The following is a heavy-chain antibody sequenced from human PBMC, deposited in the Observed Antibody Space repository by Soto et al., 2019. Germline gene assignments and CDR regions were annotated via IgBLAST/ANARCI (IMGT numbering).Heavy chain of an antibody. CDR1: VFPFGANA. J-gene: IGHJ4*02. Sequence: EVQVLESGGGLVQPGGSLRLSCVVSVFPFGANAMSWVRQAPGKGLEWVSGLSNTVRRTSYADSVKGRFNISRDNSEKTVYLQMNSPRVEDTAVYYCATEMGATQGPFDNWGQGTLVTVSS. D-gene: IGHD1-26*01. V-gene: IGHV3-23*01. CDR3: ATEMGATQGPFDN. CDR2: LSNTVRRT.